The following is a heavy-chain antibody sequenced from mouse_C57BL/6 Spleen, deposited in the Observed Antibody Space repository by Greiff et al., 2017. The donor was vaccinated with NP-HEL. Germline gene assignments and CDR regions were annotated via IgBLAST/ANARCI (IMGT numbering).Heavy chain of an antibody. Sequence: VQLQQSGAELVKPGASVKISCKASGYAFSSYWMNWVKQRPGKGLEWIGQIYPGDGDTNYNGKFKGKATLTADKSSSTAYMQLSSLTSEDSAVYFCARGGGMVTTGFAYWGQGTLVTVSA. CDR2: IYPGDGDT. V-gene: IGHV1-80*01. CDR1: GYAFSSYW. J-gene: IGHJ3*01. D-gene: IGHD2-2*01. CDR3: ARGGGMVTTGFAY.